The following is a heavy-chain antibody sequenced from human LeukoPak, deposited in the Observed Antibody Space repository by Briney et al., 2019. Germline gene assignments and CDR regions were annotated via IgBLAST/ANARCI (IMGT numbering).Heavy chain of an antibody. D-gene: IGHD1-14*01. J-gene: IGHJ4*02. Sequence: SETLSLTCTVSGGSVRSGSYYWNWIRQPPGNGLEWIGHIYYSGSTDYNPSLKSRVTISADTSKNQFSLKMTSVTAADTAVYYCAREPGETDEGFEYWGQGTLVTVSS. CDR3: AREPGETDEGFEY. CDR2: IYYSGST. CDR1: GGSVRSGSYY. V-gene: IGHV4-61*01.